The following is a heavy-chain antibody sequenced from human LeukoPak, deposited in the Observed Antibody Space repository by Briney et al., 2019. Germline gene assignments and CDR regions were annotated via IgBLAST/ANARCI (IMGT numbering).Heavy chain of an antibody. CDR2: INSDGSST. V-gene: IGHV3-74*01. Sequence: WGSLRLSCAASGFTFSSYWMHWVRQAPGKGLVWVSRINSDGSSTSYADSVKGRFTISRDNAKNTLYLQMNSLRAEDTAVYYCARNRGIQLWLHYYYYGMDVWGQGTTVTVSS. CDR3: ARNRGIQLWLHYYYYGMDV. CDR1: GFTFSSYW. J-gene: IGHJ6*02. D-gene: IGHD5-18*01.